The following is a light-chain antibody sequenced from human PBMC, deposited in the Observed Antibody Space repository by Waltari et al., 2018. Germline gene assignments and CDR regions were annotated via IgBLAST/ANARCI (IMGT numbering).Light chain of an antibody. J-gene: IGLJ3*02. CDR1: RSNIDFYNY. V-gene: IGLV2-14*01. CDR3: TVKRGSNTVV. CDR2: DVS. Sequence: QSALTQPASVSGSPGQSITISCTGARSNIDFYNYVCWYQQHPGRAPKRIMYDVSNRPSGVSDRVSGSKSGTTASLTISGLQAEDEADYYCTVKRGSNTVVFGGGTKLTVL.